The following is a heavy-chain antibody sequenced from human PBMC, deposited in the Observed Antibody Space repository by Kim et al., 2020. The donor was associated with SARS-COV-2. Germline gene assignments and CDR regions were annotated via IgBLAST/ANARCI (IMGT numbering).Heavy chain of an antibody. J-gene: IGHJ4*02. V-gene: IGHV3-33*06. Sequence: GGSLRLSCAASGFTFSSYGMHWVRQAPGKGLEWVAVIWDDGSNKYYADSVKGRFTISRDNSKNTLYLQMNSLRAEDTAVYYCAKEHTVAGFYFDYWGQGTLVTVSS. CDR1: GFTFSSYG. CDR2: IWDDGSNK. D-gene: IGHD6-19*01. CDR3: AKEHTVAGFYFDY.